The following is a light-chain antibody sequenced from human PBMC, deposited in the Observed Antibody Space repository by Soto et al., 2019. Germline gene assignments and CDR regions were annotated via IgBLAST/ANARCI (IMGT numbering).Light chain of an antibody. CDR2: LGS. V-gene: IGKV2-28*01. Sequence: DIVMTQSPLSLPVTPGEPASISCRSSQSLLHSNGYNYLDWYLQKPGQSPQLLIYLGSNRASGVPDRFSGSRSGADFTLKINRVEAEDVGVYYCIQALRTPPIFGQGTKREIK. CDR1: QSLLHSNGYNY. J-gene: IGKJ2*01. CDR3: IQALRTPPI.